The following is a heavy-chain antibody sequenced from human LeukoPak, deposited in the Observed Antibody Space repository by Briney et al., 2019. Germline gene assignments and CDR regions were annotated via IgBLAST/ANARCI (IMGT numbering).Heavy chain of an antibody. J-gene: IGHJ5*02. CDR2: INTDTGNP. CDR1: GYTFTNYA. D-gene: IGHD2-2*01. Sequence: ASVKVSCKASGYTFTNYAMNWVRQAPGQGLEWMGWINTDTGNPTYAQGFTRRLVFSLDTSASTAYLQISSLKAEDTAVYYCARTLFGDQYQLLHNWYDPWGQGTLVTVSS. V-gene: IGHV7-4-1*02. CDR3: ARTLFGDQYQLLHNWYDP.